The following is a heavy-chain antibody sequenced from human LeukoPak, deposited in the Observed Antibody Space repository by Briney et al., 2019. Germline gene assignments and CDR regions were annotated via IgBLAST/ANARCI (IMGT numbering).Heavy chain of an antibody. CDR1: GFTFSSYS. CDR2: ISSSSSYI. J-gene: IGHJ4*02. D-gene: IGHD6-13*01. Sequence: PGGSLRLFCAASGFTFSSYSMNWVRQAPGKGLEWVSSISSSSSYIYYADSVKGRFTISRDNAKNSLYLQMNSLRADDTAVYYCWPSSSWSFWGEGTLVTVSS. V-gene: IGHV3-21*01. CDR3: WPSSSWSF.